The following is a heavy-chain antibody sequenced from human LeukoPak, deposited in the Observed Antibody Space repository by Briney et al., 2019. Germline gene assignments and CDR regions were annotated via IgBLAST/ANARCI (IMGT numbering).Heavy chain of an antibody. CDR1: GGSFSGYY. Sequence: SETLSLTCAVYGGSFSGYYWSWIRQPPGKGLEWIGAINHSGSTNYNPSLKSRVTISVDTSKNQFSLKLSSVTAADTAVYYCARVCSGGSCYSYWGQGTLVTVSS. J-gene: IGHJ4*02. CDR2: INHSGST. CDR3: ARVCSGGSCYSY. D-gene: IGHD2-15*01. V-gene: IGHV4-34*01.